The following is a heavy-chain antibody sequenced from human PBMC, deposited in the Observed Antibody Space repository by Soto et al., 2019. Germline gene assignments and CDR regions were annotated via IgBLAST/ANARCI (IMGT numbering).Heavy chain of an antibody. CDR3: ARDHADHSSGWYHYFDY. CDR2: ISSSSSYI. D-gene: IGHD6-19*01. Sequence: KPGGSLRLSCAASGFTFSSYSMNWVRQAPGKGLEWVSSISSSSSYIYYADSVKGRFTISRDNAKNSLYLQMNSLRAEDTAVYYCARDHADHSSGWYHYFDYWGQGTLVTVSS. CDR1: GFTFSSYS. V-gene: IGHV3-21*01. J-gene: IGHJ4*02.